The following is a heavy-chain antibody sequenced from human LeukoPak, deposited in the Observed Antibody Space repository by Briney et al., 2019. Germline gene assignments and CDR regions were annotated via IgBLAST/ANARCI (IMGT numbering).Heavy chain of an antibody. V-gene: IGHV3-48*03. CDR3: AELGITMIGGV. Sequence: GGSLRLSCAASGFTFSSYEMSWVRQAPGKGLEWVSYISSSGSTIYYADSVKGRFTISRDNAKNSLYLQMNSLRAEDTAVCYCAELGITMIGGVWGKGTTVTISS. J-gene: IGHJ6*04. CDR1: GFTFSSYE. D-gene: IGHD3-10*02. CDR2: ISSSGSTI.